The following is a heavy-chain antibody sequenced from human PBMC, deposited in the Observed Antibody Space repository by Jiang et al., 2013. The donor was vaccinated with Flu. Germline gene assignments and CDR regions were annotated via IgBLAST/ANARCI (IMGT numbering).Heavy chain of an antibody. J-gene: IGHJ3*02. Sequence: KPTQTLTLTCTFSGFSLSTSGMCVSWIRQPPGKALEWLALIDWDDDKYYSTSLKTRLTISKDTSKNQVVLTMTNMDPVDTATYYCARKRKGIAYDAFDIWGQGTMVTVSS. CDR1: GFSLSTSGMC. CDR3: ARKRKGIAYDAFDI. CDR2: IDWDDDK. V-gene: IGHV2-70*01. D-gene: IGHD6-13*01.